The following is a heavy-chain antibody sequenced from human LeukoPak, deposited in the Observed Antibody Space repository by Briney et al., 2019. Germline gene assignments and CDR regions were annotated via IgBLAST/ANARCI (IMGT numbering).Heavy chain of an antibody. J-gene: IGHJ4*02. V-gene: IGHV1-2*02. CDR1: GYTLTEYY. CDR3: ARGQSLNDY. CDR2: INPNSGGA. Sequence: GASVKVSCKASGYTLTEYYMHWVRQAPAQGLEWMGWINPNSGGANYAENFQGRVTMTRDTSISTAYMELSSLRYDDTALDYCARGQSLNDYWGQGTLVTVSS.